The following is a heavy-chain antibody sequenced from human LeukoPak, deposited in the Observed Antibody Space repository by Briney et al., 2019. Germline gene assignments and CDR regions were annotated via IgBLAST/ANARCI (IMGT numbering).Heavy chain of an antibody. CDR3: ARDLGVYDYVWGSSDY. V-gene: IGHV3-48*03. J-gene: IGHJ4*02. Sequence: GGSLRLSCAASGFTFSSYEMNWVRQAPGKGLEWVSYISSSGSTIYYADSVKGRFTISRDNAKNSLYLQMNSLRAEDTAVYYCARDLGVYDYVWGSSDYWGRGTLVTVSS. CDR1: GFTFSSYE. CDR2: ISSSGSTI. D-gene: IGHD3-16*01.